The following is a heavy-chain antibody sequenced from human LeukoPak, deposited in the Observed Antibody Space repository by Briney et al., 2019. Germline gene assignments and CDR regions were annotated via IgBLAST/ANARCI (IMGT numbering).Heavy chain of an antibody. CDR2: INGYGSSTST. Sequence: PGGSLRLSCAASGLNLSTYWMHWVRHAPGKGLVWVSRINGYGSSTSTSYADSVKGRFTISRDYAKNTLYLQMNSLRAEDTAVYYSAREGGYDFPLDYWGQGTLVTVSS. D-gene: IGHD5-12*01. J-gene: IGHJ4*02. V-gene: IGHV3-74*01. CDR1: GLNLSTYW. CDR3: AREGGYDFPLDY.